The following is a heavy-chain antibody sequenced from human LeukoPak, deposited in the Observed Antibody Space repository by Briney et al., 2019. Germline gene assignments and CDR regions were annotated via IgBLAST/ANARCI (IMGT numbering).Heavy chain of an antibody. V-gene: IGHV1-2*02. CDR1: GYTFTGYY. CDR3: ARVSYYDFWSGYYNY. CDR2: INPNSGGS. D-gene: IGHD3-3*01. Sequence: ASVNVSCKASGYTFTGYYMHCVRQAPGQGLEWMGWINPNSGGSNYAQKFQGRVTMTRDTSISTAYMELSRLRSDDTAVYYCARVSYYDFWSGYYNYWGQGTLVTVSS. J-gene: IGHJ4*02.